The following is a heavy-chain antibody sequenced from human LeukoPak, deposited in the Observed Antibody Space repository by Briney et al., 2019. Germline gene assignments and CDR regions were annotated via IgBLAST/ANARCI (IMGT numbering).Heavy chain of an antibody. D-gene: IGHD2-8*01. CDR3: AKEEPRMRRGY. V-gene: IGHV3-30*18. CDR2: ISYDGVNI. Sequence: PGRSLRLSCAASGFTFSSYAMHWVRQAPGKGLEWVAGISYDGVNIHYADAVKGRFTISRDNSKNTLYLQMNSLGAEETAVYYCAKEEPRMRRGYWGQGTLVTVST. J-gene: IGHJ4*02. CDR1: GFTFSSYA.